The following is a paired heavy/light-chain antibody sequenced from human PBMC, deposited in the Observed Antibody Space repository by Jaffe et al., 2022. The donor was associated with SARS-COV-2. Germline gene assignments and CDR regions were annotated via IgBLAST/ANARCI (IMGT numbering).Heavy chain of an antibody. J-gene: IGHJ4*02. Sequence: EVQLLESGGGLVQPGGSLRLSCAASGFTFSNFAMTWVRQAPGRGLEWVSSISSSGDKTYYAASVKGRFTISRDNSKTTVNLQMNSLRAEDTAIYFCARYSVAAVAIEHWGQGTPVTVSS. D-gene: IGHD6-13*01. V-gene: IGHV3-23*01. CDR2: ISSSGDKT. CDR1: GFTFSNFA. CDR3: ARYSVAAVAIEH.
Light chain of an antibody. J-gene: IGLJ3*02. CDR2: VEGSGKY. V-gene: IGLV4-60*03. Sequence: QPVLTQSSSASASLGSSVKLTCTLSRGHSGFFIAWHQQQPGKAPRFLMKVEGSGKYNRGSGVPDRFSASSSGADRYLTISNLQSEDEADYYCETWDTNTQVFGGGTKVTVL. CDR3: ETWDTNTQV. CDR1: RGHSGFF.